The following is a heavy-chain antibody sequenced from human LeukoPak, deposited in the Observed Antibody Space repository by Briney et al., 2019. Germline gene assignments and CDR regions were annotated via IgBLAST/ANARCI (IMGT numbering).Heavy chain of an antibody. V-gene: IGHV3-30*18. Sequence: GGSLRLSCAASGFTFSSYGMHWVRQAPGKGLEWVAAISYDGSNKYYADSVTGRFTISRHNSKNTMYLQMNSLRAEDTAMYYCAKHGGGLSYYCHQGGKETVVTLS. CDR1: GFTFSSYG. D-gene: IGHD1-26*01. CDR3: AKHGGGLSYYCHQ. CDR2: ISYDGSNK. J-gene: IGHJ4*02.